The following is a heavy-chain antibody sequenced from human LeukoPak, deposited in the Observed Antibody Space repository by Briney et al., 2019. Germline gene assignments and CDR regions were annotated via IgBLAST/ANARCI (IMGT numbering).Heavy chain of an antibody. Sequence: PSETLSLTCTVSGGSISSGDYYWSWIRQPPGKGLEWIAYMYYSGSTYYNPSLKSQVTMSADTSKNQLSLKLSSVTAADMAVYYCARPYYYDSRIDPWGQGILVTVSS. CDR2: MYYSGST. D-gene: IGHD3-22*01. V-gene: IGHV4-30-4*01. CDR3: ARPYYYDSRIDP. CDR1: GGSISSGDYY. J-gene: IGHJ5*02.